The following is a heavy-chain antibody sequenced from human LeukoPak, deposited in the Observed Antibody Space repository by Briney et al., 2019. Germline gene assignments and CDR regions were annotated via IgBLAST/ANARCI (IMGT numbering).Heavy chain of an antibody. V-gene: IGHV3-20*04. CDR3: ARPADIYYYYYMDV. J-gene: IGHJ6*03. D-gene: IGHD2-2*01. CDR1: GFTFDDYG. CDR2: INWNGGST. Sequence: GGSLRLSCAASGFTFDDYGMSWVRQAPGKGLEWVSGINWNGGSTGYADSVKGRFTISRDDAKNSLYLQMNSLRAEDTALYYCARPADIYYYYYMDVWGKGTTVTVSS.